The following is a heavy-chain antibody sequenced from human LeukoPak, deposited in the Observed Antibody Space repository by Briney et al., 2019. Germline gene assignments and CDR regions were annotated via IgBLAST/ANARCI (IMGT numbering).Heavy chain of an antibody. CDR3: ARELRAAVAGIDY. J-gene: IGHJ4*02. D-gene: IGHD6-19*01. CDR2: INPNSGGT. CDR1: GYTFTGYY. V-gene: IGHV1-2*02. Sequence: ASVKVSCKASGYTFTGYYMHWVRQAPGHGLGWLGWINPNSGGTNYAQKFQGRVTMTRDTSISTAYMELSRLRSDDTAVYYCARELRAAVAGIDYWGQGTLVTVSS.